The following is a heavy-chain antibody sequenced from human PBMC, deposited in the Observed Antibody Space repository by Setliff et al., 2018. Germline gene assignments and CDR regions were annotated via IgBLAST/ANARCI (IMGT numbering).Heavy chain of an antibody. J-gene: IGHJ4*02. CDR3: VKDRGTNWSEGFDS. Sequence: PGGSLRLSCAASEFTFNKYWMTWVRQAPGKGLEWVANIDPDGIGKYYADSVMGRFSISRDNSKNTLSLQMNSLRAEDTAVYYCVKDRGTNWSEGFDSWGQGTLVTVSS. CDR1: EFTFNKYW. D-gene: IGHD7-27*01. V-gene: IGHV3-7*03. CDR2: IDPDGIGK.